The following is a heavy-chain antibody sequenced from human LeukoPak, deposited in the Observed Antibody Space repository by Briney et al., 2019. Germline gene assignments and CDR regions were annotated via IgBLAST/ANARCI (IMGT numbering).Heavy chain of an antibody. D-gene: IGHD4-17*01. CDR3: ASTLYGDYPADY. Sequence: PGGSLRLSCAASGFTVSDNYMNWVRQAPGKGLEGVSVIYSGGSTYYADSVRGRFTISRDTSKNTLWLQMNNLRAEDTAVYYCASTLYGDYPADYWGQGTLVTVSS. CDR1: GFTVSDNY. CDR2: IYSGGST. J-gene: IGHJ4*02. V-gene: IGHV3-66*01.